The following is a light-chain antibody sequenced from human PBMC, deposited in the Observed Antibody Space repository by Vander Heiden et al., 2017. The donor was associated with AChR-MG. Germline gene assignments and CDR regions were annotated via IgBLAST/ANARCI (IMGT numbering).Light chain of an antibody. CDR3: SSYTSSSTLVV. Sequence: QSALTQPASVPGSPGHSITISCPGPSSDVGGYNYVSWYQQHPGKAPKLMIYDGSNRPSGVSNRFSGSKSGNTASLTISGLQAEDEADYYCSSYTSSSTLVVFGGGTKLTVL. CDR1: SSDVGGYNY. J-gene: IGLJ2*01. CDR2: DGS. V-gene: IGLV2-14*01.